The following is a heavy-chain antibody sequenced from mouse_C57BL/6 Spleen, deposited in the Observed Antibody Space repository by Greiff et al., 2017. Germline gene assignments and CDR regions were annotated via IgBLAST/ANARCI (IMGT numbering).Heavy chain of an antibody. Sequence: EVQLQESGGGLVQPGGSMKLSCVASGFTFSNYWLNWVRQSPGKGLEWVAPIRLKSDNYATHYAVSVKGRFPISRDDSKCSVDLQMNTLRAEDTGSYYFTRDGYFDYWGQGTTLTVSS. V-gene: IGHV6-3*01. CDR2: IRLKSDNYAT. J-gene: IGHJ2*01. CDR1: GFTFSNYW. CDR3: TRDGYFDY. D-gene: IGHD2-3*01.